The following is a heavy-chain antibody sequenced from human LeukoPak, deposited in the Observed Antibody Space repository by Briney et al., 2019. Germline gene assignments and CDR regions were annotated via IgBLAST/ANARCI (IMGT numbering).Heavy chain of an antibody. J-gene: IGHJ4*02. CDR3: ARAFSTTAFDY. CDR2: ISDDGSNK. D-gene: IGHD4-17*01. Sequence: SGGSPRLSCAASGFTFRTYAMNWVRQAPGKGLEWVAVISDDGSNKYYAESVKGQFTISRDNSKNTLYLQMNSLRAEDTAVYYCARAFSTTAFDYWGQGTLVTVSS. CDR1: GFTFRTYA. V-gene: IGHV3-30*04.